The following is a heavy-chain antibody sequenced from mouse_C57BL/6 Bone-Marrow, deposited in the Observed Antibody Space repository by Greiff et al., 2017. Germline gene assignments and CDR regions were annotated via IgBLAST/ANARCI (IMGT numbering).Heavy chain of an antibody. CDR1: GYTFTDYY. V-gene: IGHV1-76*01. J-gene: IGHJ3*01. CDR2: IYPGSGNT. Sequence: QVQLQQSGAELVRPGASVKLSCKASGYTFTDYYINWVKQRPGQGLEWIARIYPGSGNTYYNEKFKGKATLTAEKSSSTAYMQLSSLTSEDSAVYFCARTSAAWFAYWGKGTLVTVSA. CDR3: ARTSAAWFAY.